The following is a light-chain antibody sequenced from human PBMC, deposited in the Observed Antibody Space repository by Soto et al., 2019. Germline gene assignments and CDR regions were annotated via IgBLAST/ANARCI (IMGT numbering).Light chain of an antibody. V-gene: IGKV3-20*01. CDR3: QQSDT. Sequence: IVLTQSPGSLSLSPGDRPTISCRASQSVSSTYLAWYQQTPGQASWLLINVTSSRATGIPDRFSGSGSGTDFTLTISRLDPEDFAVYYCQQSDTFGQGTRLEIK. CDR1: QSVSSTY. J-gene: IGKJ5*01. CDR2: VTS.